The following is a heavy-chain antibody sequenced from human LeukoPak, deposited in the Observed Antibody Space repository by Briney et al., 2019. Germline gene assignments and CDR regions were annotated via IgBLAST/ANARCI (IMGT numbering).Heavy chain of an antibody. D-gene: IGHD7-27*01. CDR1: GFTFSSYA. Sequence: GGSLRLSCAASGFTFSSYAMSWVRQAPGKGLEWVANIKQDGSEKYYVDSVKGRFTISRDNAKNSLYLEMNTLRAEDTAVYYCARDYDWGFDYWGQGTLVTVSS. V-gene: IGHV3-7*01. CDR3: ARDYDWGFDY. J-gene: IGHJ4*02. CDR2: IKQDGSEK.